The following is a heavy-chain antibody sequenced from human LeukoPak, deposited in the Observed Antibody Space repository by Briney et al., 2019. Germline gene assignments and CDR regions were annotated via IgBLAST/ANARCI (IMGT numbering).Heavy chain of an antibody. CDR2: VYDSGTT. CDR3: ASSHLYSSSWYLSGRFDF. Sequence: PSETLSLTCTVSGGSISRYYWSWIRQPPGKGLEWFGYVYDSGTTNYNPSLKSRVTISIDTSKNHFSLQLSSVTAADTAVYYCASSHLYSSSWYLSGRFDFWGQGTLVTVSS. V-gene: IGHV4-59*01. D-gene: IGHD6-13*01. J-gene: IGHJ4*02. CDR1: GGSISRYY.